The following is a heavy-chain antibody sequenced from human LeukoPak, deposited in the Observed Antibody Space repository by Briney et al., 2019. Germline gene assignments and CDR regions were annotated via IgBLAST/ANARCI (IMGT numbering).Heavy chain of an antibody. CDR3: SRAAFGTTGTTVDY. V-gene: IGHV4-59*01. Sequence: SETLSLTCTVSGGSISSYYWSWIRQPPGQGLEWIGYIYYSGSTNYNPSLKSRVTISVDTSKNQFSLKLSSVTAADTAVYYCSRAAFGTTGTTVDYWGQGTLVTVSS. CDR1: GGSISSYY. CDR2: IYYSGST. J-gene: IGHJ4*02. D-gene: IGHD1-1*01.